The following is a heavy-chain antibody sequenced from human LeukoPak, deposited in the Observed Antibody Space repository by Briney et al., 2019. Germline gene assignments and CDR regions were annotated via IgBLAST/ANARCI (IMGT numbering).Heavy chain of an antibody. V-gene: IGHV1-2*02. CDR2: IDAKSGDT. J-gene: IGHJ4*02. CDR3: ARTIAAPFTHYFDY. Sequence: ASVKVSCKASGYTFTDYYMHWVRQAPGQGLEWMGWIDAKSGDTNYAQKFQGRVSMTRDTSISTVYMELGRLTFDDTAIYYCARTIAAPFTHYFDYWGQGTLVTVAS. D-gene: IGHD6-13*01. CDR1: GYTFTDYY.